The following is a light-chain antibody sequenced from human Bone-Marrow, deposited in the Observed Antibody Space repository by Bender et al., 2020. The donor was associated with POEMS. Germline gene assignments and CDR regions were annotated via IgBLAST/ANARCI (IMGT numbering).Light chain of an antibody. CDR2: DDS. Sequence: SYVLTQPPSVSVAPGQTARMTCGGDNIGDYNVHWYQHKPGQAPVLVLYDDSDRPSGIPERISGSTSETAATLTISRVEGGDEADYYCQVWDSTTYHWVFGGGTKLTVL. CDR1: NIGDYN. V-gene: IGLV3-21*02. J-gene: IGLJ3*02. CDR3: QVWDSTTYHWV.